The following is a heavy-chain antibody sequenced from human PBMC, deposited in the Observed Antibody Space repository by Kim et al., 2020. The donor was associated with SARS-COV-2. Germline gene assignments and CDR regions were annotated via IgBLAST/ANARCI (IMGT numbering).Heavy chain of an antibody. CDR1: GFTFSTFG. Sequence: GGSLRLSCAASGFTFSTFGLTWVRQAPGKGLEWVSSISDGAYTFYTDSVKGRFTISRDDSQNTLYLQMDSLRVEDTAVYYCARGITQPLFGGGQGTLVTVSS. V-gene: IGHV3-23*01. D-gene: IGHD3-10*02. J-gene: IGHJ4*02. CDR2: ISDGAYT. CDR3: ARGITQPLFG.